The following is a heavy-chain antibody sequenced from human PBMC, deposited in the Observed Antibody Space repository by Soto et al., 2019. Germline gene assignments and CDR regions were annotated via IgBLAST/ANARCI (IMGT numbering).Heavy chain of an antibody. Sequence: ASETLSLTCTVSGGSILNGGHYWTWIRQHPGKGLEWIGRIFFSGNTHYNPALKSRLTFSLDTAKNQFSLKLTSVTAADTAIYYCARDNYGGMLDFWRPGTLVTV. CDR1: GGSILNGGHY. J-gene: IGHJ4*02. CDR2: IFFSGNT. CDR3: ARDNYGGMLDF. V-gene: IGHV4-31*03. D-gene: IGHD4-17*01.